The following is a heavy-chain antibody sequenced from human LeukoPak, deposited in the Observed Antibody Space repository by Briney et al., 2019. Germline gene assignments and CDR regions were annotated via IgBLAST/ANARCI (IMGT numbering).Heavy chain of an antibody. V-gene: IGHV4-59*01. D-gene: IGHD3-10*01. Sequence: SETLSLTCTVSGGSISSYYWSWIRQPPGKGLEWIGYISYSGSTNYNPSLKSRVTISVDTSKNQFSLKLGSVTAADTAMYYCARDRGARYWGQGTLVTVSS. J-gene: IGHJ1*01. CDR3: ARDRGARY. CDR1: GGSISSYY. CDR2: ISYSGST.